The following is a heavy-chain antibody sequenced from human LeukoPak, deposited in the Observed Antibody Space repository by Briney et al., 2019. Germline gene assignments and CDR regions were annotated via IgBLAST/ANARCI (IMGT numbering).Heavy chain of an antibody. V-gene: IGHV4-34*01. CDR3: ARGFGAARRRFFDY. D-gene: IGHD6-6*01. CDR2: INHSGST. Sequence: SETLSLTCAVYGGSFSGYYWSWIRQPPGKGLEWIGEINHSGSTNYNPSLKSRVTISVDTSKNQFSLKLSSVTAADTAVYYCARGFGAARRRFFDYWGQGTLVTVSS. CDR1: GGSFSGYY. J-gene: IGHJ4*02.